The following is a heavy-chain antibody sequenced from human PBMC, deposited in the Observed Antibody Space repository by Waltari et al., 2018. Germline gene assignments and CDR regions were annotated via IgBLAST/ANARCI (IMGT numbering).Heavy chain of an antibody. CDR1: SSYW. CDR2: IKQDGSEN. Sequence: SSYWMSWVRQAQGKGLEWVANIKQDGSENYYVDSVKGRFTFSRDNAKNSLYLQMNSLRAEDTAVYYCARPYASGWYINFDYWGQGTLVTVSS. CDR3: ARPYASGWYINFDY. V-gene: IGHV3-7*01. J-gene: IGHJ4*02. D-gene: IGHD6-19*01.